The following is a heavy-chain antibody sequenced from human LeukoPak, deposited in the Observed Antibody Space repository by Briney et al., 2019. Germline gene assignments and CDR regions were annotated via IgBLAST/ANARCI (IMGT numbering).Heavy chain of an antibody. CDR2: INPSGGST. Sequence: ASVKVSCKASGYTFTSYYMHWVRQAPGQGLEWMGIINPSGGSTSYAQKFQGRVTMTRDTSTSTVYMELSSLRSEDTAVYYCASIYKSGYDSSGLDYWGQGSLVTVSS. V-gene: IGHV1-46*01. D-gene: IGHD3-22*01. CDR1: GYTFTSYY. J-gene: IGHJ4*02. CDR3: ASIYKSGYDSSGLDY.